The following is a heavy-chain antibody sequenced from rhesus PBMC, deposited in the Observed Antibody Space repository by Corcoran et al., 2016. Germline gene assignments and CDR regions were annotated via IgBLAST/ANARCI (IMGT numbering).Heavy chain of an antibody. V-gene: IGHV4-76*01. D-gene: IGHD3-3*01. CDR3: ARGHYNFWTGYYFDY. CDR2: IYGSSWST. Sequence: QVQLQESGPGVVKPSETLSLTCAVSGGSISSGYDWSWIRQPPGKGLEWIGYIYGSSWSTNYNPSLKNRVTISKDASKNQFSLKLSSVTAADTAVYYCARGHYNFWTGYYFDYWGQGVLVTVSS. CDR1: GGSISSGYD. J-gene: IGHJ4*01.